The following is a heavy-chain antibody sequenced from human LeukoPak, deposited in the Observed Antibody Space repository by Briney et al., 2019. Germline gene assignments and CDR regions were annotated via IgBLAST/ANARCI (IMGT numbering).Heavy chain of an antibody. J-gene: IGHJ4*02. CDR1: GFTFDDYA. CDR3: ARLGITIFGVRDY. Sequence: GGSLRLSCAASGFTFDDYAMHWVRQAPGKGLEWVSGISWNSGSIGYADSVKGRFTISRDNAKISLYLQMNSLRAEDTAVYYCARLGITIFGVRDYWGQGTLVTVSS. V-gene: IGHV3-9*01. CDR2: ISWNSGSI. D-gene: IGHD3-3*01.